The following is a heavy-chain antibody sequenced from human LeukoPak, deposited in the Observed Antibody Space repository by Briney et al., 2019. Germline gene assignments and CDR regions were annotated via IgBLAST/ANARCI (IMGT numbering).Heavy chain of an antibody. V-gene: IGHV1-69*02. J-gene: IGHJ4*02. Sequence: ASVKVSCKASGGTFSSYTLSWVRQAPGHGLEWVGRIIPILGLANYAQKFQGRVTITADKSTSTAYMELRSLRSEDTAVYYCASHYGAGSYASDYWGQGTLVTVSS. CDR1: GGTFSSYT. CDR2: IIPILGLA. CDR3: ASHYGAGSYASDY. D-gene: IGHD3-10*01.